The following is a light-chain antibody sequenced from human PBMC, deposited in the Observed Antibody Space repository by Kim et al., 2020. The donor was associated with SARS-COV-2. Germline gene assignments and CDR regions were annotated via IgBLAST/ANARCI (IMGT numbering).Light chain of an antibody. CDR3: QQSYTSPLT. J-gene: IGKJ4*01. Sequence: AAAGDRVTITCRASQSISRYLNWYQHKPGKAPKLLIYAASSLHSGVPSRFSGSGSGTDFTLTISSLQPEDFAIYYCQQSYTSPLTFGGGTKVDIK. CDR2: AAS. V-gene: IGKV1-39*01. CDR1: QSISRY.